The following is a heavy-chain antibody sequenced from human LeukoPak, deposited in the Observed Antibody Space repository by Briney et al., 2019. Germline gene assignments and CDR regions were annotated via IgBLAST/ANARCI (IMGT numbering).Heavy chain of an antibody. CDR2: ISGSGGST. D-gene: IGHD3-22*01. CDR3: AKASAMIVVVSKHFDY. Sequence: GGSLRLSCAASGFTFSSYGMNWVRQAPGKGLEWLSAISGSGGSTYYADSVKGRFTISRDNSKNTLYLQMNSLRAEDTAVYYCAKASAMIVVVSKHFDYWGQGTLVTVSS. CDR1: GFTFSSYG. V-gene: IGHV3-23*01. J-gene: IGHJ4*02.